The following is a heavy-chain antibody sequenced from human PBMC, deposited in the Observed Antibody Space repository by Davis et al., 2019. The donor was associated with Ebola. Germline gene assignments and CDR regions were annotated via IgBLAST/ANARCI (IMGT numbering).Heavy chain of an antibody. V-gene: IGHV3-23*01. D-gene: IGHD3-22*01. CDR3: AKTPRYYYDSNGFCDY. Sequence: PGGSLRLSCAASGFTFTNYAMSWVRQAPGRGLEWVSAISGGGGRTYYADSVKGRFTISRDSSKDTLYLQMDSLRAEDTAVYYCAKTPRYYYDSNGFCDYWGQGALVTVSS. CDR2: ISGGGGRT. CDR1: GFTFTNYA. J-gene: IGHJ4*02.